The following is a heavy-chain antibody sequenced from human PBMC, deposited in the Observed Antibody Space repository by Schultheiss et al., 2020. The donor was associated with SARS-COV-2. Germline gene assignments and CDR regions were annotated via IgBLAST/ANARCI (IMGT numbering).Heavy chain of an antibody. J-gene: IGHJ6*02. CDR3: AKDYTIFGVVGDMDV. D-gene: IGHD3-3*01. Sequence: GGSLRLSCAASGFTFSSSWMHWVCQAPEKGLEWVADIKCDGSEKYYVDSVKGRLTISRDNAKNSLYLQVNSLRAEDMTVYYCAKDYTIFGVVGDMDVWGQGTTVTVSS. CDR1: GFTFSSSW. CDR2: IKCDGSEK. V-gene: IGHV3-52*01.